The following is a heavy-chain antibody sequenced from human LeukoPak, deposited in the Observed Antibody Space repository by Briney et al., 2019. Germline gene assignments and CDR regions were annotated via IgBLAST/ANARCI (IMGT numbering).Heavy chain of an antibody. V-gene: IGHV4-39*01. CDR2: ISYSGST. CDR3: ARTPGYSYGYLVGSFDY. Sequence: SETLSLTCTVSGGSISSSSYYWGWIRQPPGKGLEWIGSISYSGSTYYNPSLKSRVTISVDTSKNQFSLKLSSVTAADTAVYYCARTPGYSYGYLVGSFDYWGQGTLVTVSS. J-gene: IGHJ4*02. CDR1: GGSISSSSYY. D-gene: IGHD5-18*01.